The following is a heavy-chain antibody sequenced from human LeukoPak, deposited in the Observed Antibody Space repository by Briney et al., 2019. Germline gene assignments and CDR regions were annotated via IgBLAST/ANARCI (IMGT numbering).Heavy chain of an antibody. V-gene: IGHV4-31*03. CDR3: ARDSSLTAVPFDS. CDR1: GDSISSGDYF. D-gene: IGHD4-17*01. Sequence: TSETLSLTCNVSGDSISSGDYFWSWIRQRPGEGLEWIGYIYQSGTTYYKPSLRRRVTISVDTSKNQFSLRLTSVTAADTAVYYCARDSSLTAVPFDSWGRGTLVTVSS. CDR2: IYQSGTT. J-gene: IGHJ4*02.